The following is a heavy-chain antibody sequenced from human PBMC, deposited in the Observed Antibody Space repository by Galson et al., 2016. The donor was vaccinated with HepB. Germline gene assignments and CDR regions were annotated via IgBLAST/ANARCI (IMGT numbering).Heavy chain of an antibody. J-gene: IGHJ4*02. V-gene: IGHV3-74*01. CDR3: ARGINWGIDS. CDR2: VNSDASSA. Sequence: SLRLSCAASGFTLSSYWMHWVRQAPGKGLVWVSRVNSDASSASYADSVKGRLTISRDNAKNTLYLQMNSLRVEDTAMYYCARGINWGIDSWGQGTLVTVSS. CDR1: GFTLSSYW. D-gene: IGHD7-27*01.